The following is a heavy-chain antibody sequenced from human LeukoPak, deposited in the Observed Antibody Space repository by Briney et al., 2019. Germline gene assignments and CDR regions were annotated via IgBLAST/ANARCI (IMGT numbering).Heavy chain of an antibody. V-gene: IGHV3-23*01. CDR1: GFTFNNYG. CDR2: INAGGSHS. D-gene: IGHD3-10*01. J-gene: IGHJ5*01. CDR3: AKVRFGSGIHGGFDS. Sequence: PGGSLRLSCVASGFTFNNYGMIWVRRAPGKGLEWVAGINAGGSHSYYADSVNGRFTSSRDNSKNTLYLQMNSLTVEDTAIYFCAKVRFGSGIHGGFDSWGQGAHVTVSS.